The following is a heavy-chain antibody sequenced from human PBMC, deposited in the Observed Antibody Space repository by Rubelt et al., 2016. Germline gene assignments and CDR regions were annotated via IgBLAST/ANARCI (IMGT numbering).Heavy chain of an antibody. D-gene: IGHD4-17*01. CDR2: MNADRGNT. CDR1: GYTFTSYD. Sequence: QVQLVQSGAEVKKPGASVKVSCKASGYTFTSYDINWVRQATGQGLEWMGWMNADRGNTGYAQKFQGRLTRTTSISTAYMELSSLGPEDTAVYYCARDLTTVTTEVYWGQGTTVTVSS. V-gene: IGHV1-8*01. CDR3: ARDLTTVTTEVY. J-gene: IGHJ6*02.